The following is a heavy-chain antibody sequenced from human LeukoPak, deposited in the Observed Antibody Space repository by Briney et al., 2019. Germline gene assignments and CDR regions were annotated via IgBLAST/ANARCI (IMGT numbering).Heavy chain of an antibody. Sequence: GGSLRLSCAASGFTFSSYAMHWVRQAPGKGLEWVAVISYDGSNKYYADSVKGRFTISRDNSKNTLYLQMNSLRAGDTAVYYCARDPLGYCSGGSCAGGYYFDYWGQGTLVTVSS. CDR1: GFTFSSYA. V-gene: IGHV3-30*04. D-gene: IGHD2-15*01. CDR2: ISYDGSNK. CDR3: ARDPLGYCSGGSCAGGYYFDY. J-gene: IGHJ4*02.